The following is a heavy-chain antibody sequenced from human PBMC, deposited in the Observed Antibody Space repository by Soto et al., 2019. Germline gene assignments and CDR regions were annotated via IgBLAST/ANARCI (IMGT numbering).Heavy chain of an antibody. CDR2: INPSGGST. CDR1: GYTFTSYY. D-gene: IGHD5-18*01. Sequence: QVQLVQSGAEVKKPGASVKVSCKASGYTFTSYYMHWVRQAPGQGPEWMGIINPSGGSTSYAQKLQGRVTMTRDTCTSTVYMELSSLRSEDTAVYYCAREVERGYSCGYLEYWGQGTLVTVSS. V-gene: IGHV1-46*01. J-gene: IGHJ4*02. CDR3: AREVERGYSCGYLEY.